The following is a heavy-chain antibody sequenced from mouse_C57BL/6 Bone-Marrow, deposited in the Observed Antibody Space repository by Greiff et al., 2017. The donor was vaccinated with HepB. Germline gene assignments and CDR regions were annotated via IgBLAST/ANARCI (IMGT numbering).Heavy chain of an antibody. J-gene: IGHJ4*01. CDR2: IWSGGRT. D-gene: IGHD2-12*01. Sequence: QVQLQQSGPGLVQPSQSLSITCTASGFSLTSYGVHWVRQSPGKGLEWLGVIWSGGRTDYNAAFISRLSISKDNSKSQVFFKMNSLQADDTAIYYCARKTYYKGAMDYWGQGTAVTVSS. CDR3: ARKTYYKGAMDY. CDR1: GFSLTSYG. V-gene: IGHV2-2*01.